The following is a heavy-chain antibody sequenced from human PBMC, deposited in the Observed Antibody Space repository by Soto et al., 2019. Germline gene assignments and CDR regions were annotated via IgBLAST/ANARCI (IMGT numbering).Heavy chain of an antibody. CDR3: ATVFEH. V-gene: IGHV3-30*03. Sequence: GGSLRLSCAASGFTFSSYGMHWVRQAPGKGLEWVAVISYDGSNKYYADSVKGRFTISRDNSKNTLYPQMNSLRAEDTAVYYCATVFEHWGQGIPVTVSS. CDR1: GFTFSSYG. CDR2: ISYDGSNK. J-gene: IGHJ4*02.